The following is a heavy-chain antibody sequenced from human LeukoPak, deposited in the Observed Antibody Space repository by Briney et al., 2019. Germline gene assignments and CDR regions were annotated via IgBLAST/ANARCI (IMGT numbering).Heavy chain of an antibody. V-gene: IGHV3-33*01. CDR3: ARDPGDYGDKRAHDAFDI. CDR1: GFTFSSYG. CDR2: MWYDGSNK. Sequence: GGSLRLSCAASGFTFSSYGMHWVRQAPGKGLEWVAVMWYDGSNKYYADSVKGRFTISRDNSKNTLYLQMNSLRAEDTAVYYCARDPGDYGDKRAHDAFDIWGQGTMVTVSS. D-gene: IGHD4-17*01. J-gene: IGHJ3*02.